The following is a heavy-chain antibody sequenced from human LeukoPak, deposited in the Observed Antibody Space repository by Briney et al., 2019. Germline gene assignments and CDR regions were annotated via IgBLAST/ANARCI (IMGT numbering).Heavy chain of an antibody. CDR2: LSPRGGLS. V-gene: IGHV3-23*01. J-gene: IGHJ4*02. Sequence: AGGSLRLSCSASGFPFSSYSMSWVRQGPGKGLQWVSGLSPRGGLSYYADSVKGRFTISRDDSKNTLYLGMNSLRAEDTAVYYCVRRESSGFFYYFDHWGQGVLVTVSS. CDR1: GFPFSSYS. CDR3: VRRESSGFFYYFDH. D-gene: IGHD3-22*01.